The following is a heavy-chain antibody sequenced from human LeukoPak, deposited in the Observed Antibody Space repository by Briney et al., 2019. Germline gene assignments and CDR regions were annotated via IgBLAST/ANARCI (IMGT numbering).Heavy chain of an antibody. J-gene: IGHJ6*03. CDR2: INPNSGGT. CDR1: GYTFTSYH. D-gene: IGHD3-3*01. V-gene: IGHV1-2*02. Sequence: GASVKVSCKASGYTFTSYHMHWVRQAPGQGLEWMGWINPNSGGTNYAQKFQGRVTMTRDTSISTAYVELSRLRSDDTAVYYCARWISQLRFLEWLPRGYYYYMDVWGKGTTVTVSS. CDR3: ARWISQLRFLEWLPRGYYYYMDV.